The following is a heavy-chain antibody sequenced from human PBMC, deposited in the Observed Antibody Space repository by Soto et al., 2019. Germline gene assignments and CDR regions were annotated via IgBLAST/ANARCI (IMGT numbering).Heavy chain of an antibody. D-gene: IGHD6-19*01. Sequence: SQTLSLTCAISGDSVSSNTAAWNWIRSSPSRGLEWLGRTYYRSNWRHDYAVSVRSRITVNPDTSKNHFSLQLNSVTPDDTAVYYCERGVASSGFDLWGHGPLVTVSS. J-gene: IGHJ4*01. CDR1: GDSVSSNTAA. CDR3: ERGVASSGFDL. CDR2: TYYRSNWRH. V-gene: IGHV6-1*01.